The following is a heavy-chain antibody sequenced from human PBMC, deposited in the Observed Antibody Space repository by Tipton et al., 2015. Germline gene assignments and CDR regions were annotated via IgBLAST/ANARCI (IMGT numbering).Heavy chain of an antibody. Sequence: GLVKPSGTLSLTCSVSGDSISSLHWWTWVRQPPGKGLEWIGYIYYSGSTNYNPSLKSRVTISVDTSKNQFSLKLSSVTAADTAVYYCARKRDGDYVGWFDPWGQGTLVTVSS. D-gene: IGHD4-17*01. CDR1: GDSISSLHW. CDR2: IYYSGST. V-gene: IGHV4-59*11. CDR3: ARKRDGDYVGWFDP. J-gene: IGHJ5*02.